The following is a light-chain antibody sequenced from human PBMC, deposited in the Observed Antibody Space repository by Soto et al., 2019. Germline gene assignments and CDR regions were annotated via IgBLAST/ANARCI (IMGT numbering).Light chain of an antibody. CDR1: QSVNSD. Sequence: ETVMTQSPATLSASPGESATLSCRASQSVNSDLAWYQQIPGQAPRLLIYSASTGATGGPARFSGSGSRTEFTLTISSLQSEDFAIYYCQQYNNWPLTFGGGTKVEI. V-gene: IGKV3-15*01. CDR2: SAS. CDR3: QQYNNWPLT. J-gene: IGKJ4*01.